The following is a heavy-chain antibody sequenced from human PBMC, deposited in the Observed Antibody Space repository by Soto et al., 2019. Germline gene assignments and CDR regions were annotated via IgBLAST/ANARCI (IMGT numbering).Heavy chain of an antibody. CDR1: GFTFSRDW. V-gene: IGHV3-74*01. J-gene: IGHJ4*02. Sequence: EVQLVESGGGLVQPGGSLRLSCAASGFTFSRDWMHWVRQAPGKGVVWVSRIKYDGSSTNYADSVKGRFTISRDNAKNTVYLQMNSLRDEDTAVYYCARGAFGNYYVDYWGQGTLVTVAS. D-gene: IGHD3-10*01. CDR2: IKYDGSST. CDR3: ARGAFGNYYVDY.